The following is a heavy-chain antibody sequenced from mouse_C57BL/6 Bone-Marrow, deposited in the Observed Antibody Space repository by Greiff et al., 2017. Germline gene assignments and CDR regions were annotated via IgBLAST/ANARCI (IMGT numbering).Heavy chain of an antibody. D-gene: IGHD2-3*01. V-gene: IGHV1-53*01. Sequence: QVQLQQPGTELVKPGASVKLSCKASGYTFTSYWMHWVKQRPGQGLEWIGNIIPSNGGTNYNEKFKSKATLTVDNTSSTAYMQLSSLTSEDSAVYYCARPFEGYYVPWFAYWGQGTLVTVSA. J-gene: IGHJ3*01. CDR1: GYTFTSYW. CDR3: ARPFEGYYVPWFAY. CDR2: IIPSNGGT.